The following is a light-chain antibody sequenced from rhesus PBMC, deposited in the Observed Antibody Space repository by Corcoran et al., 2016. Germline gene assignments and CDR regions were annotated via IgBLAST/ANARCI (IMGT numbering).Light chain of an antibody. CDR3: LQHSNWPLT. J-gene: IGKJ4*01. V-gene: IGKV3-24*01. CDR1: QSVSSI. CDR2: GAS. Sequence: EIVMTQSPATLSLSPGERATLSCRASQSVSSILAGYQQKPGQAPRLLIYGASSRATGIPERFSGRGSGTDFPRTIRSLEPEDVAVYYCLQHSNWPLTFGGGTKVELK.